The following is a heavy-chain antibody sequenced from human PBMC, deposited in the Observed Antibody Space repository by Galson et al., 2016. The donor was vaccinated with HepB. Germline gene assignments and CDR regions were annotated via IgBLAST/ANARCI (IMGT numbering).Heavy chain of an antibody. Sequence: SVKVSCKGFGYTFSSYTMMWVRQAPGHGLEWMGGINSYTGNPTYAQGLTGRFVFSVDTSVSTAYLHIDSLKPEDPAVHFFAKTYDSTGYYADYWGQGTLLTVSS. CDR2: INSYTGNP. CDR1: GYTFSSYT. CDR3: AKTYDSTGYYADY. D-gene: IGHD3-22*01. J-gene: IGHJ4*02. V-gene: IGHV7-4-1*01.